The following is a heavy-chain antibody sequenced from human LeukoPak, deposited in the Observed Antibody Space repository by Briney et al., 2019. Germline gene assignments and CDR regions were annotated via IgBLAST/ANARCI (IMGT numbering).Heavy chain of an antibody. J-gene: IGHJ5*02. CDR3: ARGHYYDSSGYLNWFDP. CDR2: INHSGST. CDR1: GGTFSGYY. D-gene: IGHD3-22*01. Sequence: SETLSLTCAVYGGTFSGYYWSWIRQPPGKGLEWIGEINHSGSTNYNPSLKSRVTISVDTSKNQFSLKLSSVTAADTAVYYCARGHYYDSSGYLNWFDPCGQGTLVTVSS. V-gene: IGHV4-34*01.